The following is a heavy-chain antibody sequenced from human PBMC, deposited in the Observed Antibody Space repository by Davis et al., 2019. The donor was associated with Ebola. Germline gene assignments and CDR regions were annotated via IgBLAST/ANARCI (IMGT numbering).Heavy chain of an antibody. CDR2: IKQDGSEK. D-gene: IGHD5-12*01. J-gene: IGHJ4*02. CDR3: ARERWLRGYYFDY. CDR1: GFTFSSYW. V-gene: IGHV3-7*01. Sequence: PGGSLRLSCAASGFTFSSYWMSWVRQAPGKGLEWVANIKQDGSEKYYVDSVKGRFTICRDNAKNSLYLQMNSLRAEDTAVYYCARERWLRGYYFDYWGQGTLVTVSS.